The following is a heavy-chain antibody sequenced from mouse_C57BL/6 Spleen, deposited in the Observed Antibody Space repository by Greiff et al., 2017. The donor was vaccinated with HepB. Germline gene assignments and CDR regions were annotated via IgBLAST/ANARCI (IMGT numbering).Heavy chain of an antibody. V-gene: IGHV1-54*01. J-gene: IGHJ2*01. Sequence: VQLQQSGAELVRPGTSVKVSCKASGYAFTNYLIEWVKQRPGQGLEWIGVINPGSGGTNYNEKFKGKATLTADKSSSTAYMQLSSLTSEDSAVYLCARGEYYYGSSLFDYWGQGTTLTVSS. CDR2: INPGSGGT. D-gene: IGHD1-1*01. CDR1: GYAFTNYL. CDR3: ARGEYYYGSSLFDY.